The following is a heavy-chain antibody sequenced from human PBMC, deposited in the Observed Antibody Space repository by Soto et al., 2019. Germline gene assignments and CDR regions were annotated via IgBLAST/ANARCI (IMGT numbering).Heavy chain of an antibody. J-gene: IGHJ4*02. Sequence: SESLSLTCTVSGGSISSGDYYWSWIRQPPGKGLEWIGYIYYSGSTYYNPSLKSRVTISVDTSKNQFSLKLSSVTAADTAVYYCARGAAGWELLPGPLYYFDYWGQGTLVTVS. CDR2: IYYSGST. CDR3: ARGAAGWELLPGPLYYFDY. V-gene: IGHV4-30-4*01. D-gene: IGHD1-26*01. CDR1: GGSISSGDYY.